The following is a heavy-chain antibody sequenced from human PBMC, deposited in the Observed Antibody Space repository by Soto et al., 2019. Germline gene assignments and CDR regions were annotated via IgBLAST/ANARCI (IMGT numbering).Heavy chain of an antibody. CDR2: AYYSGST. D-gene: IGHD2-8*01. J-gene: IGHJ5*02. Sequence: SETLSLTCTVSGGSISHYYWSWIRQSPGKGLEWIGYAYYSGSTDYNPSLKSRVTMSVDTSKNQVSLKLNSVTTADTAVYYCARDRSTYGGGGTGEVKENWFDPWGPGTLVTVSS. CDR1: GGSISHYY. V-gene: IGHV4-59*01. CDR3: ARDRSTYGGGGTGEVKENWFDP.